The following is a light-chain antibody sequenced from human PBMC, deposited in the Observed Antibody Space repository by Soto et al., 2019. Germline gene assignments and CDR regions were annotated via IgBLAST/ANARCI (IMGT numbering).Light chain of an antibody. CDR3: SSHATTGTYV. Sequence: QSALTQPASVSGSSGQSITIPCTGTSSDVGGFNYVSWYQRHPGRAPKLLIYEVTNRPSGVSNRFSGSKSANTASLTISGLQAEDEADYFCSSHATTGTYVFGTATKVTVL. J-gene: IGLJ1*01. CDR2: EVT. V-gene: IGLV2-14*01. CDR1: SSDVGGFNY.